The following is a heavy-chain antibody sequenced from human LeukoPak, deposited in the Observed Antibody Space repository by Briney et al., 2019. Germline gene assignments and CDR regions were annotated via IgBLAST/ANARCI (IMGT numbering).Heavy chain of an antibody. CDR1: GFTFSSYA. CDR2: ISTSGGST. V-gene: IGHV3-23*01. Sequence: GRSLRLSCAASGFTFSSYAMSCVRQAPGKGLEWVSAISTSGGSTYYADSVKGRFTISRDNSKNTLYLQINSLSAEDTAVYYCAKRASPPYYFDYWGQGTLVTVSS. J-gene: IGHJ4*02. CDR3: AKRASPPYYFDY.